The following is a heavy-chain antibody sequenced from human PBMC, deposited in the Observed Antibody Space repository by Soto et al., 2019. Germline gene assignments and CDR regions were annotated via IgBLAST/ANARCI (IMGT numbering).Heavy chain of an antibody. Sequence: LRLSCAASGFTFSSYAMSWVRQAPGKGLEWVSAISGSGGSTYYADSVKGRFTISRDNSKNTLYLQMNSLRAEDTAVYYCATNRYCSGGSCYSRVYYGMDVWGQGTTVTVSS. J-gene: IGHJ6*02. CDR3: ATNRYCSGGSCYSRVYYGMDV. CDR2: ISGSGGST. V-gene: IGHV3-23*01. CDR1: GFTFSSYA. D-gene: IGHD2-15*01.